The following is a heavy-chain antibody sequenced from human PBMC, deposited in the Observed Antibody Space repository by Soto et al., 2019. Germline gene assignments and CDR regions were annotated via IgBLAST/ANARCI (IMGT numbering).Heavy chain of an antibody. CDR3: ARDRDDFWSGYQGPTYGMEV. J-gene: IGHJ6*02. CDR1: GFSLSSYA. D-gene: IGHD3-3*01. Sequence: GCLRLSSAVAGFSLSSYAIDWVRQAPGKGLEWVAVISYDGSNKYYADSVKGRFTISRDNSKNTLYLQMNSLRAEDTAVYYCARDRDDFWSGYQGPTYGMEVWGQGTTVTVS. V-gene: IGHV3-30-3*01. CDR2: ISYDGSNK.